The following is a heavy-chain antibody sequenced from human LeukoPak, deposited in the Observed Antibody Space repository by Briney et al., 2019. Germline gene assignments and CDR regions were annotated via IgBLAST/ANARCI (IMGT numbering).Heavy chain of an antibody. CDR1: GYTFTSYG. D-gene: IGHD1-26*01. CDR3: ARDRGGYSGRSYFDY. J-gene: IGHJ4*02. V-gene: IGHV1-18*01. CDR2: ISAYNGNT. Sequence: ASVKVSCKASGYTFTSYGISWVRQAPGQGLEWMGWISAYNGNTNYAQKLQGRVTMTTGTSTTTAHMELRSLRSDDTAVYYCARDRGGYSGRSYFDYWGQGTLVTVSS.